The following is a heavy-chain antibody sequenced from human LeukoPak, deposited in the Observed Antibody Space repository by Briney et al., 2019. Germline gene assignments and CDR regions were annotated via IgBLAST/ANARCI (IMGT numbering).Heavy chain of an antibody. CDR2: IYYSGST. CDR1: GGSISSSSYY. CDR3: ARHGRSNSWLDY. V-gene: IGHV4-39*01. J-gene: IGHJ4*02. Sequence: SETLSLTCTVSGGSISSSSYYWGWIRQPPGKGLEWIGSIYYSGSTYYHPSLKSRVTISVDTSKNQFSLKLSSVTAADTAVYYCARHGRSNSWLDYWGQGTLVTVSS. D-gene: IGHD6-13*01.